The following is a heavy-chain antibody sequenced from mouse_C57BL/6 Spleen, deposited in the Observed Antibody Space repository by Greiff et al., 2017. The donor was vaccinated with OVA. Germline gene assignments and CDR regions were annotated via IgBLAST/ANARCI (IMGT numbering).Heavy chain of an antibody. D-gene: IGHD1-1*01. CDR2: IYPSDSET. Sequence: QVQLQQPGAELVRPGSSVKLSCKASGYTFTSYWMDWVKQRPGQGLEWIGNIYPSDSETHYNQKFKDKATLTVDKSSSTAYMQLSSLTSEDSAVYYCARWGNYLRDWYFDVWGTGTTVTVSS. V-gene: IGHV1-61*01. J-gene: IGHJ1*03. CDR1: GYTFTSYW. CDR3: ARWGNYLRDWYFDV.